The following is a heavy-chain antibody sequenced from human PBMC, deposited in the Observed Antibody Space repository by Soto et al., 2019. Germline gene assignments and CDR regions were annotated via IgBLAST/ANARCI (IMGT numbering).Heavy chain of an antibody. J-gene: IGHJ4*02. V-gene: IGHV4-4*02. CDR2: IYHNGNT. CDR1: SGSISSGIW. D-gene: IGHD6-6*01. CDR3: ARAARLSPFDY. Sequence: QVQLQESGPGLVKPSGTLSLTCGVSSGSISSGIWWNWVRQPPGEGLEWIGEIYHNGNTNYNPSLKSRVTISVAESKNQFSLRLSSVTAADTAVYFCARAARLSPFDYWGQGILVTVSS.